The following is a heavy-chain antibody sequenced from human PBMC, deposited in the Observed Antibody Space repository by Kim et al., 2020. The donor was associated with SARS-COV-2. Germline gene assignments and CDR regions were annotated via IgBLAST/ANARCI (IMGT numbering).Heavy chain of an antibody. Sequence: SETLSLTCAVYGGSFSGYYWSWIRQPPGKGLEWIGEINHSGSTNYNPSLKSRVTISVDTSKNQFSLKLSSVTAADTAVYYCARGGVVPAVFGAPGTYGMDVWGQGTTVTVSS. D-gene: IGHD2-2*01. CDR2: INHSGST. CDR3: ARGGVVPAVFGAPGTYGMDV. V-gene: IGHV4-34*01. J-gene: IGHJ6*02. CDR1: GGSFSGYY.